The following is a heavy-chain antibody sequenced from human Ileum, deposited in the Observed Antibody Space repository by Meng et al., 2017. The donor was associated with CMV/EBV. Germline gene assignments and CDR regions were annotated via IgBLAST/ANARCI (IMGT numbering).Heavy chain of an antibody. V-gene: IGHV3-21*06. CDR2: IDSSGSLR. J-gene: IGHJ1*01. D-gene: IGHD2-8*01. CDR3: LILLNGYFLH. CDR1: VIDFSSYS. Sequence: VAECWGGPVKTWVSRTLSCGVTVIDFSSYSMAWVRQGPGKGLDWVSSIDSSGSLRFYADSVTGRFTTSRDNVENSLHLQMNSLRIEDTAIHFCLILLNGYFLHWGQGTLVTVSS.